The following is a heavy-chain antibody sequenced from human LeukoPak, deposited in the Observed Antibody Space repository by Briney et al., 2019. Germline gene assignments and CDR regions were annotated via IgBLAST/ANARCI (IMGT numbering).Heavy chain of an antibody. D-gene: IGHD3-22*01. CDR1: GGSISSYY. V-gene: IGHV4-59*01. Sequence: PTETLSLTCTVSGGSISSYYWSWIRQPPGKGLEWIGYYHYSGSTNYNPSLKSRVTISVDTSKNQFSLKLSSVTAADTAVYYCARDTGSSGYYDNYYYYGTDVWGQGTTVTVS. CDR3: ARDTGSSGYYDNYYYYGTDV. J-gene: IGHJ6*02. CDR2: YHYSGST.